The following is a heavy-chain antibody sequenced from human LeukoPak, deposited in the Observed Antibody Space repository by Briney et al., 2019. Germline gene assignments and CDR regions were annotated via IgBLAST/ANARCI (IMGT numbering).Heavy chain of an antibody. CDR1: GFTFDDYA. D-gene: IGHD1-20*01. V-gene: IGHV3-9*01. CDR3: AKDHSSRYNWNDVGWN. Sequence: GRSLRLSCAASGFTFDDYAMHWVRQAPGKGLEWVSGISWNSGSIGYADSVKGRFTISRDNAKNSLYLQMNSLRAEDTALYYCAKDHSSRYNWNDVGWNWGQGTLVTVSS. CDR2: ISWNSGSI. J-gene: IGHJ4*02.